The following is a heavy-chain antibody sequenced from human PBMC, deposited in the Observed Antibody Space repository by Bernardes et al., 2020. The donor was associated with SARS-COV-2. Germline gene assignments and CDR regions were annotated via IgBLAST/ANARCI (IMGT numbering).Heavy chain of an antibody. CDR2: IRSKAYGGTT. Sequence: GGSLRLSCTASGFTFGDYAMSWFRQAPGKGLEWVGFIRSKAYGGTTEYAASVKGRFTISRDDSKSIAYLQMNSLKTEDTAVYYCTRVGGRVPAGNWFDPWGQGTLVTVSS. V-gene: IGHV3-49*03. D-gene: IGHD2-2*01. J-gene: IGHJ5*02. CDR3: TRVGGRVPAGNWFDP. CDR1: GFTFGDYA.